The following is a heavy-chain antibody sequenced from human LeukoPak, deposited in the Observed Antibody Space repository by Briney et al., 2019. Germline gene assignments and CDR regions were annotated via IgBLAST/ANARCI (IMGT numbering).Heavy chain of an antibody. J-gene: IGHJ1*01. CDR3: AKDREEIVLIQH. D-gene: IGHD2-8*02. CDR1: GFTFSSYA. V-gene: IGHV3-23*01. CDR2: ISGSGGST. Sequence: GGSLRLSCAASGFTFSSYAMSWVRQAPGKGLEWVSAISGSGGSTYYADSVKGRFTISRDNSKNTLYLQMSSLRAEDTAVYYCAKDREEIVLIQHWGQGTLVTVSS.